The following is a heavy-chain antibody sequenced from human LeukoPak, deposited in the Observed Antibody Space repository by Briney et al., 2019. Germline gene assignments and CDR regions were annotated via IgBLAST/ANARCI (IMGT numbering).Heavy chain of an antibody. CDR1: GGSISSYY. D-gene: IGHD3-22*01. V-gene: IGHV4-59*01. CDR2: IYYSGST. J-gene: IGHJ3*02. CDR3: ARDLGIADYYDSSGYYGDAFDI. Sequence: PSETLSLTCTVSGGSISSYYWSWIRQPPGKGLEWIGYIYYSGSTNYNPSLKSRVTISVDTSKNQFSLKLSSVTAADTAVYYCARDLGIADYYDSSGYYGDAFDIWGQGTMVTVSS.